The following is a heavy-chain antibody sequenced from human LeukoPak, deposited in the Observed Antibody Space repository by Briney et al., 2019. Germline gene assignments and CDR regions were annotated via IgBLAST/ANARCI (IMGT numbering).Heavy chain of an antibody. J-gene: IGHJ6*04. CDR1: GYTFTDYY. CDR2: INPNSGGT. Sequence: ASVKVSCKASGYTFTDYYIHWVRQAPGQGLEWMGWINPNSGGTNYAQKFQGRVTMTRGTSISTAYMELSRLRSDDTAMYYCARAAAAHSDVWGKGTTVTVSS. V-gene: IGHV1-2*02. D-gene: IGHD6-13*01. CDR3: ARAAAAHSDV.